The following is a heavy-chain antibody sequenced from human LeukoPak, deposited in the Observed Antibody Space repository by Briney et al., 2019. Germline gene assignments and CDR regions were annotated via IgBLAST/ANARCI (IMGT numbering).Heavy chain of an antibody. CDR1: GYTFTSYD. CDR3: ARGEPYTVTSDY. V-gene: IGHV1-8*01. D-gene: IGHD4-17*01. Sequence: ASVKVSCKASGYTFTSYDINWVRQATGQGLEWMGWMNPNSGNTGFAQKFQGRVTMTRNTSISTAYIELSSLRSEDTAVYYCARGEPYTVTSDYWGQGTLVTVSS. J-gene: IGHJ4*02. CDR2: MNPNSGNT.